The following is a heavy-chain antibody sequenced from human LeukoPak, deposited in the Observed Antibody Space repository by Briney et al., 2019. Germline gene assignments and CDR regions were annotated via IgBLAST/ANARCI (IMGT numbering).Heavy chain of an antibody. J-gene: IGHJ4*02. CDR1: GFTFSSYG. D-gene: IGHD1-26*01. CDR3: ATSGSYHQYFDY. Sequence: GGSLRLSCAASGFTFSSYGMHWVRQAPGKGLEWVAFIRYDGSNKYYADSVKGRFTISRDNSKNTLYLQMNSLRAEDTAVYYCATSGSYHQYFDYWGQGPPVTVSS. V-gene: IGHV3-30*02. CDR2: IRYDGSNK.